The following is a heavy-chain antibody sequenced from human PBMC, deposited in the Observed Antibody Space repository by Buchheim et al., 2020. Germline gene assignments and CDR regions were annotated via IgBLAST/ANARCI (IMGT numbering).Heavy chain of an antibody. CDR3: ARDVVVIATPLFYGMDV. CDR2: INTKTGNP. J-gene: IGHJ6*02. Sequence: QVQLVQSGSELKKPGASVKVSCKTSGYTFTSYGMNWVRQAPGQGLEWMGWINTKTGNPRYAQGFTGHLVFSFDTSVRTAYLQISSLKAEDTAVYYCARDVVVIATPLFYGMDVWGLGTT. CDR1: GYTFTSYG. D-gene: IGHD2-15*01. V-gene: IGHV7-4-1*02.